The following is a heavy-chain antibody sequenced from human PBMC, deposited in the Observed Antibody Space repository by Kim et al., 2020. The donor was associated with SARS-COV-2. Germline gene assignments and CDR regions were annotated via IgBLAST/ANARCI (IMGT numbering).Heavy chain of an antibody. D-gene: IGHD2-15*01. J-gene: IGHJ4*02. CDR3: ARDLATSAGRFDQ. CDR1: GGTFNSYA. Sequence: SVKVSCKASGGTFNSYAISWVRQAPGQGLEWMGGLIPVIGTTNYAQMFQGRVIINADESTSIVYMELSSLRSDDTAVYYCARDLATSAGRFDQWGQGTLVSVSS. V-gene: IGHV1-69*13. CDR2: LIPVIGTT.